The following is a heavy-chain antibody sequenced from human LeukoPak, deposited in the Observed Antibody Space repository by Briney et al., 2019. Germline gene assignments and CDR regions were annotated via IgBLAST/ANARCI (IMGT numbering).Heavy chain of an antibody. CDR1: GDSISSGSYY. CDR2: MYTSGCT. V-gene: IGHV4-61*02. Sequence: SETLPLTCTVSGDSISSGSYYWSWIRQPAGKGLEWIGRMYTSGCTNYNPSLKSRVTISVDTSKNQFSLKLSSVTAADTAVYYCAREVGFHYYDSSGYAYYYYYYMDVWGRGTTVTISS. D-gene: IGHD3-22*01. J-gene: IGHJ6*03. CDR3: AREVGFHYYDSSGYAYYYYYYMDV.